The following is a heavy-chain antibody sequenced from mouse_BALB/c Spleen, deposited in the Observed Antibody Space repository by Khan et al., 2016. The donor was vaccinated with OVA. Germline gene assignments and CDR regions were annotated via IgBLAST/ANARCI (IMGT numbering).Heavy chain of an antibody. D-gene: IGHD2-14*01. J-gene: IGHJ4*01. Sequence: QIQLVQSGPELKKPGETVKLSCKASGYTFTNYGMNWVKQASGKGLKWMGWINTYTGEPTYADDFKGRFAFSLETSASTAYLQINNLKNEDTATYFCARVGYNGTMDYWGQGTSVTVSS. CDR1: GYTFTNYG. CDR2: INTYTGEP. V-gene: IGHV9-3-1*01. CDR3: ARVGYNGTMDY.